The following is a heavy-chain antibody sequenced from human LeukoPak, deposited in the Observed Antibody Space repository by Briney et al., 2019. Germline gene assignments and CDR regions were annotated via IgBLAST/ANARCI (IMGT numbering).Heavy chain of an antibody. CDR1: GFTFSSYA. Sequence: AGSLRLSCAASGFTFSSYAMSWVRQAPGKGLEWVSTIGVSGGTTYYADSVKGRFTISRDNSRNTLYLQMNSLRAEDTAVYYCAKAIMGAILHAFDIWGQGTMATVSS. J-gene: IGHJ3*02. CDR3: AKAIMGAILHAFDI. CDR2: IGVSGGTT. D-gene: IGHD1-26*01. V-gene: IGHV3-23*01.